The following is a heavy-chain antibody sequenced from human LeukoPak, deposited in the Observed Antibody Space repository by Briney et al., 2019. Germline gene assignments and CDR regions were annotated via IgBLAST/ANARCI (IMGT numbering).Heavy chain of an antibody. CDR1: GYTFTSYG. J-gene: IGHJ4*02. Sequence: GASVKASCKASGYTFTSYGISWVRQAPGQGLEWMGWISAYNGNTNYAQKLQGRVTMTTDTSTSTAYMELRSLRSDDTAVYYCARVRSSSWFGGGYFDYWGQGTLVTVSS. V-gene: IGHV1-18*01. D-gene: IGHD6-13*01. CDR3: ARVRSSSWFGGGYFDY. CDR2: ISAYNGNT.